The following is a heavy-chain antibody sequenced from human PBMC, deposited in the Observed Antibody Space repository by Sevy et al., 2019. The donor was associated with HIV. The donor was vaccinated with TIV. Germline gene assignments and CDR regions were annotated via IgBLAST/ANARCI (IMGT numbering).Heavy chain of an antibody. Sequence: GGSLRLSCAASGFTFPINAVGWVRQAPGKGLEWVSLISGSGSSTYYADSMKGRFTISRDNSKNTLYLQMHSLRAEDTAVYYCAKCVYAYEYFFDYWGQGTLVTVSS. CDR2: ISGSGSST. V-gene: IGHV3-23*01. CDR3: AKCVYAYEYFFDY. D-gene: IGHD3-16*01. CDR1: GFTFPINA. J-gene: IGHJ4*02.